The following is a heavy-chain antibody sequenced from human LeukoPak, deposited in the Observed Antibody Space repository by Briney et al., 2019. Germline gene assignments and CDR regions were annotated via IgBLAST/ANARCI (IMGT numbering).Heavy chain of an antibody. J-gene: IGHJ4*02. CDR3: TKTIWDTAMVQNDY. Sequence: GGSLRLSCAASGFTFSSYAMNWVRQAPGKGLECISGFSGSGGSTYYADSVKGRFTISRDNSKNTLYLQMNSLRAEDTAIYYCTKTIWDTAMVQNDYWGQGTLITVSS. CDR2: FSGSGGST. V-gene: IGHV3-23*01. D-gene: IGHD5-18*01. CDR1: GFTFSSYA.